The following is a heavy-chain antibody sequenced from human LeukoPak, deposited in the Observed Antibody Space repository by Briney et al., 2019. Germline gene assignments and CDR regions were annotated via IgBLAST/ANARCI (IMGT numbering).Heavy chain of an antibody. CDR1: GFTFSSYS. Sequence: PGGSLRLSCAASGFTFSSYSMNWVRQAPGKGLEWVSCIHSSGSYIYYADSVKGRFTISRDNAKNSLYLKMNSLRAEDTAVYYCARDLDCSGGSCYFWAFDIWGQGTMVTVSS. J-gene: IGHJ3*02. CDR2: IHSSGSYI. CDR3: ARDLDCSGGSCYFWAFDI. V-gene: IGHV3-21*01. D-gene: IGHD2-15*01.